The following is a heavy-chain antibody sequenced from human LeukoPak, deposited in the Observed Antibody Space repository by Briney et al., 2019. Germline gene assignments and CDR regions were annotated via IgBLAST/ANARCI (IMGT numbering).Heavy chain of an antibody. CDR2: IIPIFGTA. J-gene: IGHJ3*02. CDR1: GGTFSSYA. D-gene: IGHD6-6*01. CDR3: AREVYSSSRDAFDI. V-gene: IGHV1-69*13. Sequence: ASVKVSCKASGGTFSSYAISWVRQAPGQGLEWMGGIIPIFGTANYAQKFQGRVTITADESTSTAYMELSSLRSEDTAVYYCAREVYSSSRDAFDIWGQGTMVTVSS.